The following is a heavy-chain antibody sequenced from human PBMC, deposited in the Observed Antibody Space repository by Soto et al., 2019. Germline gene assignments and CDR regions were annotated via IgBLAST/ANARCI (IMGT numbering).Heavy chain of an antibody. Sequence: QITLKESGPTLVKPTQTLTLTCTFSGFSLSTSGVGVGWIRQPPGKALEWLALIYWDDDKRYSPSLKSRLTSTKDPSKNQVVLTMTTMDPVDPATYCCAHRLRADDAFDIWGQGTMVTVSS. J-gene: IGHJ3*02. CDR1: GFSLSTSGVG. D-gene: IGHD4-17*01. V-gene: IGHV2-5*02. CDR2: IYWDDDK. CDR3: AHRLRADDAFDI.